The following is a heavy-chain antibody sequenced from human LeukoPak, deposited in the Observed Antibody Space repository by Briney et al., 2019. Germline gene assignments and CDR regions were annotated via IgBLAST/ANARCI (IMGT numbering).Heavy chain of an antibody. CDR2: ISGSGGST. CDR3: AKELRYFDWLSHFDY. CDR1: GFTFSSYA. D-gene: IGHD3-9*01. V-gene: IGHV3-23*01. J-gene: IGHJ4*02. Sequence: GGSLRLSCAASGFTFSSYAMSWVRQAPGKGLEWVSAISGSGGSTYYADSVKGRFTISRDNSKNTLYLQMDSLRAEDTAVYYCAKELRYFDWLSHFDYWGQGTLVTVSS.